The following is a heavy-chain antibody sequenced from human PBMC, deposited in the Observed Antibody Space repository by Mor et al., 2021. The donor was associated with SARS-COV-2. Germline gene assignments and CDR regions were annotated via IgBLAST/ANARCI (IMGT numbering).Heavy chain of an antibody. CDR3: RHEALDY. J-gene: IGHJ4*02. V-gene: IGHV3-30*18. CDR2: MSYDGTNI. Sequence: GLEWLTLMSYDGTNIYYADSVRGRFTVSRDNSKNTLRTEDTGLYYCAKVGTSGRHEALDYWGQGTLVTVSS. D-gene: IGHD2-2*01.